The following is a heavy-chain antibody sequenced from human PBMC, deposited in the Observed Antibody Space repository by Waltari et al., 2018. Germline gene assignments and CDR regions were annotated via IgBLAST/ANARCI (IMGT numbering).Heavy chain of an antibody. Sequence: QVQLVESGGGVVQPGRSLRLSCAASGFTFSSYGMHWVRQAPGKGLEWVAVISYDGRKKYYAESVNGRLTISRDNSKNTLYLQMNSLRAEDTAVYYCAKVATAMDVYYYYGMDVWGQGTTVTVSS. V-gene: IGHV3-30*18. CDR2: ISYDGRKK. CDR1: GFTFSSYG. D-gene: IGHD5-18*01. CDR3: AKVATAMDVYYYYGMDV. J-gene: IGHJ6*02.